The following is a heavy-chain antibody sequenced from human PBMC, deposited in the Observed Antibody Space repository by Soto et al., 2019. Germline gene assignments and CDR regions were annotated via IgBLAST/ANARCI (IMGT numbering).Heavy chain of an antibody. Sequence: SETLSLTCAVSGGSFSSGSYYWGWIRPPPRKGLEWIGYIYYSGSTNYNPSLKSRVTISVDTSKNQFSLKLSSVTAADTAVYYCARDIAVAGTDGMDVWGQGTTVTVSS. V-gene: IGHV4-61*01. J-gene: IGHJ6*02. CDR1: GGSFSSGSYY. CDR2: IYYSGST. D-gene: IGHD6-19*01. CDR3: ARDIAVAGTDGMDV.